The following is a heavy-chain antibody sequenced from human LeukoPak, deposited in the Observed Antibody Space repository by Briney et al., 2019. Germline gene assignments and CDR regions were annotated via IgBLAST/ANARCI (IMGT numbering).Heavy chain of an antibody. CDR1: GFTFSSYG. J-gene: IGHJ4*02. Sequence: GGSLRLSCAASGFTFSSYGMHWVRQAPGKGLEWVAFIRYDGSNKYYADSVKGQFTISRDNSKNTLYLQMNSLRAEDTAVYYCAKGKVAAADPPGYWGQGTLVTVSS. CDR2: IRYDGSNK. V-gene: IGHV3-30*02. D-gene: IGHD6-13*01. CDR3: AKGKVAAADPPGY.